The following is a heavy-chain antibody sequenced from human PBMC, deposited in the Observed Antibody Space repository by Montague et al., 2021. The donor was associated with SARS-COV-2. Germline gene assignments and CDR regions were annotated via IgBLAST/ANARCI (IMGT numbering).Heavy chain of an antibody. CDR1: RGSFHIFS. J-gene: IGHJ3*02. D-gene: IGHD5-18*01. V-gene: IGHV4-59*08. CDR3: ARLGRGYSYAQSAFDI. Sequence: SETLSLTCAVYRGSFHIFSWGWIRQSPGNGLEWIGYIYYSGSANYNPSLKSRVTISVDTSKNQFSLKLSSVTAADTAVYYCARLGRGYSYAQSAFDIWGQGTMVTVSS. CDR2: IYYSGSA.